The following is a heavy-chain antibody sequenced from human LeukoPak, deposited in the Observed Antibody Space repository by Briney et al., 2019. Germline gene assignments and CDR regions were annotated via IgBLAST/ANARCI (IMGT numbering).Heavy chain of an antibody. CDR1: GGSISSSSYY. CDR3: ARERSRGIAARPGLGY. J-gene: IGHJ4*02. CDR2: IYYSGST. Sequence: SETLSLTCTVSGGSISSSSYYWGWIRQPPGKGLEWIGSIYYSGSTYYNPSLKSRVTISVDTSKNQFSLKLSSVTAADTAVYYCARERSRGIAARPGLGYWGQGTLVTVST. D-gene: IGHD6-6*01. V-gene: IGHV4-39*07.